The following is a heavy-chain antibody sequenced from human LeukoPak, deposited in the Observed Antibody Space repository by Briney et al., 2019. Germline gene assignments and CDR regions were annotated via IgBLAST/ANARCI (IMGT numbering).Heavy chain of an antibody. CDR3: ARHKGATVDY. CDR2: IYYSGST. D-gene: IGHD1-26*01. V-gene: IGHV4-59*08. CDR1: GGSISSYY. Sequence: SETLSLTCTVSGGSISSYYWSWIRQPPGEGLEWIGYIYYSGSTNYNPSLKSRVTISVDTSKNQFSLKLSSVTAADTAVYYCARHKGATVDYWGQGTLVTVSS. J-gene: IGHJ4*02.